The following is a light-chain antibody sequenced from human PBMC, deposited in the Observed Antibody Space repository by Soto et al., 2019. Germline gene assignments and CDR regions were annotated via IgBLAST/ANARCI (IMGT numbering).Light chain of an antibody. Sequence: QSALTQPPSASGSPGQSVTISCTGTSSDVGDYNYVSWYQHHPGKAPKLIIYGVSKRPSGVPDRFSGSKSGNTASLTVSGLQAEDEADYYCSSYAGSNNFGVFGGGTKLTVL. J-gene: IGLJ2*01. CDR1: SSDVGDYNY. V-gene: IGLV2-8*01. CDR3: SSYAGSNNFGV. CDR2: GVS.